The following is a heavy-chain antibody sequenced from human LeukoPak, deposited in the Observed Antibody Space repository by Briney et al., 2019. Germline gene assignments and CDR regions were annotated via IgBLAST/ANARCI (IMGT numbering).Heavy chain of an antibody. V-gene: IGHV3-9*03. J-gene: IGHJ4*02. CDR1: GFTFDDYA. Sequence: GGSLRLSCAASGFTFDDYAMHWVRHAPGKGLEWVSGISWNSGSLVYADSVKGRFTISRDNAKNSLYLQMNSLRAEDMALYYCAKDMRRYYDFWSGLDYWGQGTLVTVSS. CDR2: ISWNSGSL. D-gene: IGHD3-3*01. CDR3: AKDMRRYYDFWSGLDY.